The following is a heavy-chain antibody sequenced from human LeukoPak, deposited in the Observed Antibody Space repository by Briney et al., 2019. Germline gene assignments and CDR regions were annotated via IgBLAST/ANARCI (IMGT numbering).Heavy chain of an antibody. CDR2: IYHSGNT. J-gene: IGHJ4*02. CDR3: ASLSTIWSGYCFHY. D-gene: IGHD3-3*01. Sequence: SQTLSLTCAVSGGSISSGGYSWSWIRQPPGKGLEWIGYIYHSGNTYYNPSLTSRVTLSVDTSKNQFSLKLSSVTAADTAVFYCASLSTIWSGYCFHYWGQGALVTVSS. V-gene: IGHV4-30-2*01. CDR1: GGSISSGGYS.